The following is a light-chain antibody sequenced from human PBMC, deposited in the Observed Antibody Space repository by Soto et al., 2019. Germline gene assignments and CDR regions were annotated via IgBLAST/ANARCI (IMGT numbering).Light chain of an antibody. V-gene: IGLV1-47*02. CDR3: AAWEDSLSGYVV. J-gene: IGLJ2*01. CDR1: RXNIGRYS. CDR2: SDE. Sequence: QSALTQPPSASGTPGQTIIMSCSGSRXNIGRYSVNWYQQFPGTAPKLLIYSDEQRPSGVPDRFSGSKSGTSASLAISGLRSEDEAYYYCAAWEDSLSGYVVFGGGTKVTVL.